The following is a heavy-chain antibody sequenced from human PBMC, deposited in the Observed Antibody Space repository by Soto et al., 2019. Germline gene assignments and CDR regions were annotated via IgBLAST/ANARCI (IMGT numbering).Heavy chain of an antibody. CDR1: GITFSSSA. V-gene: IGHV3-23*01. CDR3: AKDWGYSSNGICSQEINWFDP. D-gene: IGHD2-8*01. Sequence: HPGGSLRLSCAASGITFSSSAMSWVRQAPGKGLEWVSAISGGGGSTYYADSVKGRFTISRDNSKNTLYLQMNSLRAEDTAVYYCAKDWGYSSNGICSQEINWFDPWGQGTLVTVSS. J-gene: IGHJ5*02. CDR2: ISGGGGST.